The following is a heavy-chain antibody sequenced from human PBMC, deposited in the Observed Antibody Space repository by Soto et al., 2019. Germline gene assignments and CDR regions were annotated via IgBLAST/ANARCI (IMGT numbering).Heavy chain of an antibody. Sequence: QVQLVQSGAEVKKPGASVKVSCKASGYTFTSYGISWVRQAPGQGLEWMGWISAYNGNTNYAQKLQGRVTMTTDPPTSTAYMEVRSLRSDDTAVYYCARGERGDYYYYYGMDVWGQGTTGNVSS. J-gene: IGHJ6*02. CDR3: ARGERGDYYYYYGMDV. D-gene: IGHD1-1*01. CDR1: GYTFTSYG. CDR2: ISAYNGNT. V-gene: IGHV1-18*04.